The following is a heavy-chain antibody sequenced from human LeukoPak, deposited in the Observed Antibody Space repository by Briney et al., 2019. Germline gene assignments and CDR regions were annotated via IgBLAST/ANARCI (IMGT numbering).Heavy chain of an antibody. J-gene: IGHJ4*02. D-gene: IGHD4-11*01. CDR2: VNPNSGDT. Sequence: ASVKVSCKASGYSFTTYDIHWVRQAPGRGPEWMGWVNPNSGDTGSPQNFQGRLTITRNSSINTAYTELSSLTSEDTAVYYCAKSHDYSNYIFEFWGQGTLVTVSS. V-gene: IGHV1-8*03. CDR3: AKSHDYSNYIFEF. CDR1: GYSFTTYD.